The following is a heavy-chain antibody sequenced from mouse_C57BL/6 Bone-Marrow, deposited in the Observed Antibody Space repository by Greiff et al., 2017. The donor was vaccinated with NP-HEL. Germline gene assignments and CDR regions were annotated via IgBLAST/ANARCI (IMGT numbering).Heavy chain of an antibody. CDR1: GYTFTSYW. J-gene: IGHJ1*03. D-gene: IGHD2-5*01. CDR3: ARSGYSNYFWYFEV. Sequence: QVHVKQPGAELVRPGSSVKLSCKASGYTFTSYWMHWVKQRPIQGLEWIGNIDPSDSETHYNQKFKDKATLTVDKSSSTAYMQLSSLTSEDSAVYYCARSGYSNYFWYFEVWGTGTTVTVSS. V-gene: IGHV1-52*01. CDR2: IDPSDSET.